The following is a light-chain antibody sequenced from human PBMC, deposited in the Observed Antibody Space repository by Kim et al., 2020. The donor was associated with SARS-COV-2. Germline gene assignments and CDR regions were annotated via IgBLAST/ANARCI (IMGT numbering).Light chain of an antibody. J-gene: IGLJ3*02. Sequence: GQSITSACTGTSSDVGGYNYVSWYQPHPGKAPKLMIYDVSNRPSGVSNRFSGSKSGNTASLTISGLQAEDEADYYCSSYTSSSTWVFGGGTQLTVL. CDR2: DVS. CDR1: SSDVGGYNY. V-gene: IGLV2-14*03. CDR3: SSYTSSSTWV.